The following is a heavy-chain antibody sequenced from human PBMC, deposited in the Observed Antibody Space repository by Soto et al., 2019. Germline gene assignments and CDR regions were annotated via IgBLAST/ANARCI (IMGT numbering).Heavy chain of an antibody. D-gene: IGHD2-2*01. CDR2: INSDGNWT. V-gene: IGHV3-NL1*01. CDR1: GFTFSSYS. Sequence: GGSLRLSCAASGFTFSSYSMNWVRQAPGKGLVWVSHINSDGNWTTYADSVKGRFTISRDNSKNTLYLQMNNLRAEDTAVYYCAKDNCISTSCYRLYNWFDPWGQGTLVTVSS. J-gene: IGHJ5*02. CDR3: AKDNCISTSCYRLYNWFDP.